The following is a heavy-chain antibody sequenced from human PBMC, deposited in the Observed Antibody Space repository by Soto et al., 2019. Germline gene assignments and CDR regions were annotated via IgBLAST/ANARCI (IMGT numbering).Heavy chain of an antibody. J-gene: IGHJ5*02. Sequence: GGSLRLSCAASGFTFSSYSMNWVRQAPGKGLEWVSYISSSSSTIYYADSVKGRFTISRDNAKNSLYLQMNSLRDEDTAVYYCARDYYSSSFDWFDPWGQGTLVTSPQ. D-gene: IGHD6-13*01. CDR3: ARDYYSSSFDWFDP. CDR1: GFTFSSYS. CDR2: ISSSSSTI. V-gene: IGHV3-48*02.